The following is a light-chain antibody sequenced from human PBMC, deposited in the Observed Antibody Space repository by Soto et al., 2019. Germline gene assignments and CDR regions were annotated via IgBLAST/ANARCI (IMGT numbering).Light chain of an antibody. CDR1: QSVSSY. CDR3: QQRGNWPLT. CDR2: DAS. V-gene: IGKV3-11*01. J-gene: IGKJ5*01. Sequence: EIVLTQSPATLSLSPGERATLSCRASQSVSSYLLWYQQKPGQTPRLLIYDASNRATGIPARFSGSGSETDFTLTISSLEPEDFAVYYCQQRGNWPLTFGQGTRLEIK.